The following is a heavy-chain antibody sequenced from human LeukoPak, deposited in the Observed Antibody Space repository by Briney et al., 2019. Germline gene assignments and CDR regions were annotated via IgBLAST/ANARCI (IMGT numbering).Heavy chain of an antibody. CDR3: ARDLPPYYFDY. J-gene: IGHJ4*02. CDR2: IIPILGIA. CDR1: GGIFSSYA. V-gene: IGHV1-69*04. Sequence: ASVKVSCKASGGIFSSYAIRWVRQAPGQGLEWMGRIIPILGIANYAQKFQGRVTITADKSTSTAYMDLSSLRSEDTAVYYCARDLPPYYFDYWGQGTLVTVSS.